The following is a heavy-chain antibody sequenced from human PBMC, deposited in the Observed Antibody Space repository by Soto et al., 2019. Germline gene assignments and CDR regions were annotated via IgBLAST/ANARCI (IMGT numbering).Heavy chain of an antibody. CDR2: INHSGST. D-gene: IGHD6-13*01. Sequence: SETLSLTCAVYGGSFSGYYWSWIRQPPGKGLEWIGEINHSGSTNYNPSLKSRVTISVDTSKNQFSLKLSSVTAADTAVYYCARQQLVRYYYGMDVWGQGTTVTVSS. J-gene: IGHJ6*02. CDR3: ARQQLVRYYYGMDV. CDR1: GGSFSGYY. V-gene: IGHV4-34*01.